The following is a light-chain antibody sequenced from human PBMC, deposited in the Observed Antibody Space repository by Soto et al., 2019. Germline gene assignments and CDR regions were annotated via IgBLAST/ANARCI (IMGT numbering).Light chain of an antibody. J-gene: IGKJ5*01. Sequence: EIVLTQSPGTLSLSPGQGATLSCRASQSLGSTYLAWYQQKPGQAPRLLIYGASNRATGIPDRFSGSGSGIDFTFTISRLEPEDFAVYYCQQYGSSPITFGQGTRLEIK. CDR1: QSLGSTY. V-gene: IGKV3-20*01. CDR2: GAS. CDR3: QQYGSSPIT.